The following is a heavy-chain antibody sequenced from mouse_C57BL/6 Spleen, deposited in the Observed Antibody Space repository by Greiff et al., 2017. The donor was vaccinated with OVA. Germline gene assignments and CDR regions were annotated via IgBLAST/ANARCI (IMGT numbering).Heavy chain of an antibody. V-gene: IGHV1-72*01. D-gene: IGHD4-1*01. CDR3: ARGDWDDAMDY. Sequence: QVQLQQPGAELVKPGASVKLSCKASGYTFTSYWMHWVKQRPGRGLEWIGRIDHNSGGTKSNEKFKSKATLTVDKPSSTAHMQLSSLTTEDAAVYYCARGDWDDAMDYWGQGTSVTVSS. J-gene: IGHJ4*01. CDR2: IDHNSGGT. CDR1: GYTFTSYW.